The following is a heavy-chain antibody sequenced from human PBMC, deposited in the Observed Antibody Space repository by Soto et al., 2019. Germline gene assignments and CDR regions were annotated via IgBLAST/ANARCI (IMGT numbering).Heavy chain of an antibody. V-gene: IGHV1-69*02. Sequence: QVQLVQSGAEVKKPGSSVKVSCKASGGTFSSYTISWVRQTPGQGLEWMGRIIPILGIANYAQKFQGRVTITADKSTSTAYMELSSLRSEDTAVYYCANDYGDYGDFQHWGQGTLVTVSS. J-gene: IGHJ1*01. CDR2: IIPILGIA. D-gene: IGHD4-17*01. CDR3: ANDYGDYGDFQH. CDR1: GGTFSSYT.